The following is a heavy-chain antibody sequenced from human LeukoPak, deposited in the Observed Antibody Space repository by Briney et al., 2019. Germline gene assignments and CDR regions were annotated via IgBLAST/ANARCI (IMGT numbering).Heavy chain of an antibody. V-gene: IGHV3-21*01. CDR2: ISSSSSYI. J-gene: IGHJ4*02. Sequence: GGSLRLSCAASGFPFSSYAMSWVRQAPGKGLEWVSSISSSSSYIYYADSVKGRFTISRDNAKNSLYLQMNSLRAEDTAVYYCARTAAAPFDYWGQGTLVTVSS. CDR1: GFPFSSYA. D-gene: IGHD6-13*01. CDR3: ARTAAAPFDY.